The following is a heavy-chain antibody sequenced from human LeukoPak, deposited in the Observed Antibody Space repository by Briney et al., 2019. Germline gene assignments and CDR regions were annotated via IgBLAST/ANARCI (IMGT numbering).Heavy chain of an antibody. V-gene: IGHV1-2*02. CDR2: INPNSGGT. Sequence: ASVKVSCKASGYTFTGYYMHWVRQAPGQGLEWMGWINPNSGGTNYAQKFQGRVTMTRDTSISTAYMELSRLRSDDTAVYYCARLLRGYGSRWVDYWGQGTLVTVSS. CDR3: ARLLRGYGSRWVDY. D-gene: IGHD3-10*01. CDR1: GYTFTGYY. J-gene: IGHJ4*02.